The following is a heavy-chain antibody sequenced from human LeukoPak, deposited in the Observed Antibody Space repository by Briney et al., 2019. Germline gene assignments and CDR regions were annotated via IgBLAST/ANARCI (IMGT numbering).Heavy chain of an antibody. V-gene: IGHV4-30-4*08. CDR1: GGSISSGDYY. CDR3: ARGYGTFYYYYMDV. J-gene: IGHJ6*03. Sequence: PSQTLSLTCTVSGGSISSGDYYWSWIRQPPGKGLEWIGCIYYSGSTYYNPSLKSRVTISVDTSKNQFSLKLSSVTAADTAVYYCARGYGTFYYYYMDVWGKGTTVTVSS. CDR2: IYYSGST. D-gene: IGHD1-1*01.